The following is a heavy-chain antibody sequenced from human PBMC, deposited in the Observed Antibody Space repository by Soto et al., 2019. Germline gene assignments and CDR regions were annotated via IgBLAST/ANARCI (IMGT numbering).Heavy chain of an antibody. J-gene: IGHJ4*02. CDR2: ISYDGNNT. CDR1: GFTFSTYG. Sequence: QVQLVESGGGVVQPGGSLRVSCAASGFTFSTYGMHWVRQASGKGLEWVAVISYDGNNTYYADSVQGRFTISRDNSKKTLSLQKNSLRDDDAAVYYCAKDGDRCGWLQGWGQGALVTVSS. CDR3: AKDGDRCGWLQG. V-gene: IGHV3-30*18. D-gene: IGHD3-22*01.